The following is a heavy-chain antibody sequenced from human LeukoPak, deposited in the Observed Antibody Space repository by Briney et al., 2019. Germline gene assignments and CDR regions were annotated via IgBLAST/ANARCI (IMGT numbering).Heavy chain of an antibody. CDR3: ARDGRYDYVWGSYRTHKVTNDAFDI. CDR1: GGSISSSSYY. D-gene: IGHD3-16*02. V-gene: IGHV4-39*02. CDR2: IYYSGSA. Sequence: SETLSLTCTVSGGSISSSSYYWGWIRQPPGKGLEWIGSIYYSGSAYYNPSLKSRVTISVDTSKNQFSLKLSSVTAADTAVYYCARDGRYDYVWGSYRTHKVTNDAFDIWGQGTMVTVSS. J-gene: IGHJ3*02.